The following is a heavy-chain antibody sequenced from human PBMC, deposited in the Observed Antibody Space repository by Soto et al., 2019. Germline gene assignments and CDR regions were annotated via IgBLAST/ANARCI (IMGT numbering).Heavy chain of an antibody. CDR1: GYTFTSFG. V-gene: IGHV1-18*01. CDR3: XXXXXXXXXXXXXXXXXXXXXXY. J-gene: IGHJ4*02. Sequence: QVQLVQSGAEVEKPGASVKVSCTASGYTFTSFGINWVRQXXXQXXXXXGWGSAYNGNTKYAQKLQGRVTMTTDSSTSTAYMELRSLRSDDTAXYXXXXXXXXXXXXXXXXXXXXXXXXYWGQGTLVTVSS. CDR2: GSAYNGNT.